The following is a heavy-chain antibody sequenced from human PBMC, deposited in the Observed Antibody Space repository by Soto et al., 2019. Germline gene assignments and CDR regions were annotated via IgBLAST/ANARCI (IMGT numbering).Heavy chain of an antibody. D-gene: IGHD1-1*01. CDR1: GFTFRNYE. V-gene: IGHV3-48*03. Sequence: WGSLSLSCASPGFTFRNYEMNWVRKAPGKGLEWVSYISSSGITTYYADFAAGRFTISRDNAKESLYLHLNSLRVEDTAVHYCARYGTRADWWGLGTQVTVSS. J-gene: IGHJ4*02. CDR2: ISSSGITT. CDR3: ARYGTRADW.